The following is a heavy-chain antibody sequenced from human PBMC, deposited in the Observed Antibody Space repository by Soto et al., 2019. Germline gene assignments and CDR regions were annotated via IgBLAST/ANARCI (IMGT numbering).Heavy chain of an antibody. J-gene: IGHJ6*03. V-gene: IGHV1-69*02. Sequence: QVQLVQSGAEVKKPGSSVKVSCKASGGTFSSYTISWVRQAPGQGLEWMGRIIPILGIANYAQKVQGRVKITADKSTSTAYMELSSLRSEDTAVYYCASGGGYCSGGSCYQADYYYYYYMDVWGKGTTVTVSS. CDR1: GGTFSSYT. D-gene: IGHD2-15*01. CDR2: IIPILGIA. CDR3: ASGGGYCSGGSCYQADYYYYYYMDV.